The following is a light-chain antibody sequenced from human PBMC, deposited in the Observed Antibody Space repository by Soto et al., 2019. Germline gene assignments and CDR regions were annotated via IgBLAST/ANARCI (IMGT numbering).Light chain of an antibody. CDR1: QSVDTC. CDR2: KAS. CDR3: QQFYRYPWT. Sequence: DIQMTQSPSALSASVGDTVTITCRASQSVDTCLDWYQQKPGKAPHLLIYKASRLETGGPSRFSGSGSVTDYTLTITGLQPDDFATYYCQQFYRYPWTFGQGTKVEI. V-gene: IGKV1-5*03. J-gene: IGKJ1*01.